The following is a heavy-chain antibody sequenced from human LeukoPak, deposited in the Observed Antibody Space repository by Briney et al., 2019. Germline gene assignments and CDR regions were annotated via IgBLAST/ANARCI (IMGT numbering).Heavy chain of an antibody. CDR2: INSDGSST. Sequence: GGSLRLSCAAPGFTFSSYWMHWVRQAPGKGLVWVSRINSDGSSTSYADSVKGRFTISRDNAKNSLYLQMNSLRAEDTAVYYCARGFASSGYYRLRPYYFDYWGQGTLVTVSS. V-gene: IGHV3-74*01. CDR3: ARGFASSGYYRLRPYYFDY. D-gene: IGHD3-22*01. J-gene: IGHJ4*02. CDR1: GFTFSSYW.